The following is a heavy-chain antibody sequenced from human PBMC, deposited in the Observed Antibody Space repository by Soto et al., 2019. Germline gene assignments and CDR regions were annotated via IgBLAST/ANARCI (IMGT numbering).Heavy chain of an antibody. J-gene: IGHJ6*02. D-gene: IGHD4-4*01. V-gene: IGHV1-69*12. CDR2: IIPIFGTA. Sequence: QVQLVQSGAEVKKPGSSVKVSCKASGGTFSSYAISWVRQAPGQGLEWMGGIIPIFGTANYAQKFQGRVTITADESTSTAYMELSSLRSEDTAVYYCARLAHDYSNFWSGTYYYYGMDVWGQGTTVTVSS. CDR1: GGTFSSYA. CDR3: ARLAHDYSNFWSGTYYYYGMDV.